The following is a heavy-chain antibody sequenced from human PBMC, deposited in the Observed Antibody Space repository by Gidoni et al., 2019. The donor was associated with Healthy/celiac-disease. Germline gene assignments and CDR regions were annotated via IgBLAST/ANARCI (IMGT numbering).Heavy chain of an antibody. J-gene: IGHJ6*02. Sequence: EVQLVESGGGLVQPGGSLSLSCAASGFTFSSSWLHWVRQAPGKGLVWVSRINSDGSSTSYADSVKGRFTISRDNAKNTLYLQMNSLRAEDTAVYYCARYCSSTRQSRYGMDVWGQGTTVTVSS. CDR2: INSDGSST. D-gene: IGHD2-2*01. V-gene: IGHV3-74*01. CDR1: GFTFSSSW. CDR3: ARYCSSTRQSRYGMDV.